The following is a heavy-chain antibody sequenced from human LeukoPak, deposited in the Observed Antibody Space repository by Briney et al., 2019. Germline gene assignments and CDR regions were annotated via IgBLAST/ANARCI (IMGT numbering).Heavy chain of an antibody. Sequence: ASVKVSCKASGYTFTSYYMHWVRQAPGQGLEWMGIINPSGGSTSYAQKFQGRVTMTRNTSISTAYMELSSLRSEDTAVYYCARIPTRYQMTTVTSFDYWGQGTLVTVSS. CDR3: ARIPTRYQMTTVTSFDY. V-gene: IGHV1-46*01. J-gene: IGHJ4*02. D-gene: IGHD4-17*01. CDR2: INPSGGST. CDR1: GYTFTSYY.